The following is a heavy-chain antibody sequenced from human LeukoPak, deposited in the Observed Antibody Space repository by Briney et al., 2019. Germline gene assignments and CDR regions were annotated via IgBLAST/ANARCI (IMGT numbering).Heavy chain of an antibody. CDR2: IIPIFGTA. J-gene: IGHJ6*03. D-gene: IGHD4-17*01. CDR1: GGTFSSYA. CDR3: ARVPDGDYPLYYYYMDV. Sequence: GSSVKVSCKASGGTFSSYAISWVRQALGQGLEWMGGIIPIFGTANYAQKFQGRVTITTDESTSTAYMELSSLRSEDTAVYYCARVPDGDYPLYYYYMDVWGKGTTVTVSS. V-gene: IGHV1-69*05.